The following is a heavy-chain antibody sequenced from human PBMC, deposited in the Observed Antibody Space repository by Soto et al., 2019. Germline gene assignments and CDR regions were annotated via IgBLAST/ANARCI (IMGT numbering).Heavy chain of an antibody. CDR1: GGSISSSNW. D-gene: IGHD6-13*01. CDR3: ARGGIAAAGDNWFDP. J-gene: IGHJ5*02. Sequence: PSETLSLTCAVSGGSISSSNWWSWVRQPPGKGLEWIGEIYHSGSTNYNPSLKSRVTISVDKSKNQFSLKLSSVTAADTAVYYCARGGIAAAGDNWFDPWGQGTLVTV. V-gene: IGHV4-4*02. CDR2: IYHSGST.